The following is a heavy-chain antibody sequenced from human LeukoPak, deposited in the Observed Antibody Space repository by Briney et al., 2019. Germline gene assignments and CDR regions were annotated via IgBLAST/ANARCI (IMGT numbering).Heavy chain of an antibody. J-gene: IGHJ6*03. CDR1: GDTFSSHD. CDR3: ARGRAYCGGDCSDYYYYTDV. D-gene: IGHD2-21*02. V-gene: IGHV1-8*01. CDR2: MNPNSGNT. Sequence: ASVKVSCKPSGDTFSSHDFNWVRQATGQGLEWMGWMNPNSGNTGYAQKFQGRVTMTRNTSISTAYMELSSLRSEDTAVYYCARGRAYCGGDCSDYYYYTDVWGKGTTVTVSS.